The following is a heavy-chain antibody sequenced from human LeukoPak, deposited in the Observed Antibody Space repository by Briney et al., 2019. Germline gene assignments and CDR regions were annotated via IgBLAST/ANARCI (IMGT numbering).Heavy chain of an antibody. Sequence: GGPLRLSCAASGFTFSNYAMTLVRQAPGEGLEWVSGISGSSDNTYDADAVKGRFTISRDNSKNSLYLHMNSLRAEDTAVYYCATVAGLCHFDYWGRGTLVTVSS. CDR3: ATVAGLCHFDY. V-gene: IGHV3-23*01. CDR1: GFTFSNYA. CDR2: ISGSSDNT. D-gene: IGHD6-19*01. J-gene: IGHJ4*02.